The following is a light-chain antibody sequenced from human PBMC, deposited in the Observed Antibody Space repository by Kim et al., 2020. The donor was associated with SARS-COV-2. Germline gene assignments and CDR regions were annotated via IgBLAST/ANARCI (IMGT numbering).Light chain of an antibody. CDR1: QSVRDN. CDR3: QQYNIWPPLT. CDR2: GAS. V-gene: IGKV3-15*01. J-gene: IGKJ4*01. Sequence: VSPGERVTLSCRASQSVRDNLAWYQQKPGQAPRLLIYGASTRSTGVPARFSGSGSGTDFTLTISSLQSEDFGVYYCQQYNIWPPLTFGGGTKVEI.